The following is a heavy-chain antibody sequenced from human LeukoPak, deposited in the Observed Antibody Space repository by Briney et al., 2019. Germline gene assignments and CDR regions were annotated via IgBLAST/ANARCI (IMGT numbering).Heavy chain of an antibody. CDR2: ISYDGSNK. Sequence: GGSLRLSCAASGFTFSSYAMHWVRQAPGKGLEWVAVISYDGSNKYYADSVKGRFTISRDNSKNTLYLQMNSLRAEDTAVYYCARDHHDSSGYYPGYWGQGTLVTVSS. J-gene: IGHJ4*02. V-gene: IGHV3-30-3*01. D-gene: IGHD3-22*01. CDR3: ARDHHDSSGYYPGY. CDR1: GFTFSSYA.